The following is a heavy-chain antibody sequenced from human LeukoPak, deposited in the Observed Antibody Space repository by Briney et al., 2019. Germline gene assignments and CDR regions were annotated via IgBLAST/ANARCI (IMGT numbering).Heavy chain of an antibody. CDR2: ISGYSGNT. V-gene: IGHV1-18*01. Sequence: ASVKVSCKASGYTFTRYAISWVRQAPGQGLEWMGWISGYSGNTNYAQKLQGRVTMTTDTSTSTAYMELRSLRSDDTAVYYCARDRTMVRGVIGTSSDYWGQGTLVTVSS. CDR1: GYTFTRYA. J-gene: IGHJ4*02. CDR3: ARDRTMVRGVIGTSSDY. D-gene: IGHD3-10*01.